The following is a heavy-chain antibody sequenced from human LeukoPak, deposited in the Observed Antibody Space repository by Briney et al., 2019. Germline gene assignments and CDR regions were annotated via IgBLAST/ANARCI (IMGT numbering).Heavy chain of an antibody. Sequence: GGSLRLSCAASGFTFSSYEMNWVRQAPGKGLEWVSYISSSGSTIYYADSVKGRFTISRDNAKNSLYLQMNSLRAEDTAVYYCAKVSLARNIVGATAVDYWGQGTLVTVSS. CDR3: AKVSLARNIVGATAVDY. J-gene: IGHJ4*02. V-gene: IGHV3-48*03. CDR2: ISSSGSTI. CDR1: GFTFSSYE. D-gene: IGHD1-26*01.